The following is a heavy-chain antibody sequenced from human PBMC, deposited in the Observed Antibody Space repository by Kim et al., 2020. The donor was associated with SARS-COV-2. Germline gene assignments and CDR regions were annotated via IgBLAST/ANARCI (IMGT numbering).Heavy chain of an antibody. CDR1: GFTFSSYA. D-gene: IGHD4-17*01. J-gene: IGHJ4*02. CDR2: ISYDGSNK. V-gene: IGHV3-30*04. CDR3: ARGVKTGTTVVTQIDY. Sequence: GGSLRLSCAASGFTFSSYAMHWVRQAPGKGLEWVAVISYDGSNKYYADSVKGRFTISRDNSKNTLYLQMNSLIAEDTAVYYCARGVKTGTTVVTQIDYWGQGTLVTVSS.